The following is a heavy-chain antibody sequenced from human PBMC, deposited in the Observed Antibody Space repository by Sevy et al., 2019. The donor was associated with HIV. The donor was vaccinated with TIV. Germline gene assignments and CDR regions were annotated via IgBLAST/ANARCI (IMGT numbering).Heavy chain of an antibody. D-gene: IGHD3-22*01. J-gene: IGHJ4*02. CDR3: ARVVLYYDANYCDF. Sequence: GGSLRLSCAASGFTFSTYSMNWVRQAPGKVLEWVSYISSSSSTIYYADSVEGRFTISRDNAKKSLYLQMNSLRDEDSAVYYCARVVLYYDANYCDFWGQGALVTVSS. V-gene: IGHV3-48*02. CDR2: ISSSSSTI. CDR1: GFTFSTYS.